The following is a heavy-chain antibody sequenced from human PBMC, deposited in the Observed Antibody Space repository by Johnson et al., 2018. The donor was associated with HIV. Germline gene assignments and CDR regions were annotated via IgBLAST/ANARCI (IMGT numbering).Heavy chain of an antibody. V-gene: IGHV3-30*03. Sequence: QVQLVESGGGVVQPGRSLRLSCAASGFTFSSYGMHWVRQAPGKGLEWVAVISYDGSKKYYADSVKGRFTISRDNSKNTLYLQMNSLRAEDTAVYYCARDSLAHDAFDIWGQGTMVTVSS. CDR1: GFTFSSYG. CDR3: ARDSLAHDAFDI. J-gene: IGHJ3*02. CDR2: ISYDGSKK.